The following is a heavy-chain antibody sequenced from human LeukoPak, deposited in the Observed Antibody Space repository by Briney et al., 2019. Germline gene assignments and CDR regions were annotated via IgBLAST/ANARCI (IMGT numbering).Heavy chain of an antibody. Sequence: SETLSLTCTVSGGSISSDNYYWGWIRQPPGKGLEWIGSIYYSGSTYYNPSLKSRVTISVDTSKNQFSLKLSSVTAADTAVYYCARVADGKGYPFDYWGQGTLVTVSS. CDR2: IYYSGST. V-gene: IGHV4-39*07. CDR3: ARVADGKGYPFDY. D-gene: IGHD5-18*01. J-gene: IGHJ4*02. CDR1: GGSISSDNYY.